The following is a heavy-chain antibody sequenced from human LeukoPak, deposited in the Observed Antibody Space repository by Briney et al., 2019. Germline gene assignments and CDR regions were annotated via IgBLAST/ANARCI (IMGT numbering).Heavy chain of an antibody. CDR2: MKQDGSEK. CDR1: GFIFSSYW. J-gene: IGHJ6*02. V-gene: IGHV3-7*01. Sequence: PGGSLRLSCAASGFIFSSYWMNWVRQAPGKGLEWVASMKQDGSEKYYVDSVKGRFTISRDNAKNSLYLQMNSLRAEDTAVYYCARSPGRYYYGMDVWGQGTTVTVSS. D-gene: IGHD1-26*01. CDR3: ARSPGRYYYGMDV.